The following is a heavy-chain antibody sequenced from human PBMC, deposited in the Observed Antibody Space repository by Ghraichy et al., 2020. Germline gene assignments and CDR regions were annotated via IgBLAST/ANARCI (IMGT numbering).Heavy chain of an antibody. D-gene: IGHD3-22*01. CDR3: ARDRGYGSSGYIDY. CDR2: IWYDGSNK. CDR1: GFTFSSYG. V-gene: IGHV3-33*08. Sequence: GSLRLSCAASGFTFSSYGMHWVRQAPGKGLEWVAVIWYDGSNKYYADSVKGRFTISRDNSKNTLYLQMNSLRAEDTAVYYCARDRGYGSSGYIDYWGQGTLVTVSS. J-gene: IGHJ4*02.